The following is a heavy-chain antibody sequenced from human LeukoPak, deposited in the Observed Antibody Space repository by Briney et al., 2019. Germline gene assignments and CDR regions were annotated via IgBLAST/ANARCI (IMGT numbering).Heavy chain of an antibody. CDR3: ARGHRLEKLDY. Sequence: ASVKVFCKTSGYSFTRYGINWVRQAPGQGLEWMGWISAYSGNTNYAQKLQGRVTMTTDTSTSTGYMELRSLRSDDTAVYYCARGHRLEKLDYWGQGTLVTVSS. V-gene: IGHV1-18*01. CDR2: ISAYSGNT. CDR1: GYSFTRYG. J-gene: IGHJ4*02. D-gene: IGHD3-22*01.